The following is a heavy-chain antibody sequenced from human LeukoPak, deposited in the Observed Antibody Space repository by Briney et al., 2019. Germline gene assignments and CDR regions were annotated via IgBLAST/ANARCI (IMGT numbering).Heavy chain of an antibody. CDR3: VRDTSSNFDY. CDR1: GFTFSSYS. Sequence: GGSLRLSCAASGFTFSSYSMNWVRQAPGKGLEWVSYISSSSSTIYYADSVKGRFTISRDNARNTLYLQMNSLRAEDTALYYCVRDTSSNFDYWGQGTLVTVSS. D-gene: IGHD3-3*02. V-gene: IGHV3-48*04. J-gene: IGHJ4*02. CDR2: ISSSSSTI.